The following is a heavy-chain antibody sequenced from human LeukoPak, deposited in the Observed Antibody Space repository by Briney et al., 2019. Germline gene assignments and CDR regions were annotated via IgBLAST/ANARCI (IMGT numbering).Heavy chain of an antibody. CDR2: INVNGAAM. CDR3: ARGPRILAAGSYYFDY. J-gene: IGHJ4*02. Sequence: GGSLRLSCAASGFSFKDYYFSWIRQAPGKGLERVSFINVNGAAMYYADSVKGRFTISRDNAKNSIYLEMNSLRAEDTAVYYCARGPRILAAGSYYFDYWGQGSLVTVSS. V-gene: IGHV3-11*01. CDR1: GFSFKDYY. D-gene: IGHD6-13*01.